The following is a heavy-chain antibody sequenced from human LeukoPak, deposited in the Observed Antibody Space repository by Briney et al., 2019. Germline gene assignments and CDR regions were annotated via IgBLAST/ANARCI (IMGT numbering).Heavy chain of an antibody. Sequence: GGSLRLSCAASGFTFSSYSMNWVRQSPGKGLEWLSYISGGSDTRYHADSLKGRFTISRDNAKNSLYLQMNSLRAEDTAVYYCAREGAEDIVVVPAADYYYYYYGMDVWGQGTTVTVSS. CDR1: GFTFSSYS. V-gene: IGHV3-48*01. D-gene: IGHD2-2*01. J-gene: IGHJ6*02. CDR2: ISGGSDTR. CDR3: AREGAEDIVVVPAADYYYYYYGMDV.